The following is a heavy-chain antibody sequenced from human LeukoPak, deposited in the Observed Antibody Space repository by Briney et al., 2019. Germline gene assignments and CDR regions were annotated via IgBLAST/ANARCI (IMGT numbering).Heavy chain of an antibody. Sequence: GGSLRLSCAASGFTFSSYGMHWVRQAPGKGLEWVAVISYDGSNKYYADSVKGRFTISRDNSKNTLYLQMNSLRAEDTAVYYCAKDRPPHYYDSSGYFDYWGQGTLATVSS. CDR3: AKDRPPHYYDSSGYFDY. J-gene: IGHJ4*02. CDR1: GFTFSSYG. D-gene: IGHD3-22*01. V-gene: IGHV3-30*18. CDR2: ISYDGSNK.